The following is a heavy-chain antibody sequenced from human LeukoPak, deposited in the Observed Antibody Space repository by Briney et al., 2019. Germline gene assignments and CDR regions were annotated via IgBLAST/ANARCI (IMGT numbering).Heavy chain of an antibody. CDR3: ARDYYPYGSGSYLFFGGAFDI. J-gene: IGHJ3*02. Sequence: PGRSLRLSCAASGFTFSTYGMHWVRQAPGKGLEWVAVISYDGSNKYYADSMKGRFTISRDNSKNTLYLQMNSLRAEDTAVYYCARDYYPYGSGSYLFFGGAFDIWGQGTMVTVSS. CDR2: ISYDGSNK. V-gene: IGHV3-30*03. CDR1: GFTFSTYG. D-gene: IGHD3-10*01.